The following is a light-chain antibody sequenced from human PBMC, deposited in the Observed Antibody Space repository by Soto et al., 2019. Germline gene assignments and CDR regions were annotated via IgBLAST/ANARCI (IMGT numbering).Light chain of an antibody. V-gene: IGKV1-39*01. Sequence: DIQMTQSPSSLSAFVGDRVTITCRASRSITNYLNWYQQKPGRAPKLLIYAASRLQGGVPSRFSGSGSGTDFTLTLSTLQPEDSATYFCQQTYSTPRTFGQGTKVEIK. CDR1: RSITNY. CDR2: AAS. CDR3: QQTYSTPRT. J-gene: IGKJ1*01.